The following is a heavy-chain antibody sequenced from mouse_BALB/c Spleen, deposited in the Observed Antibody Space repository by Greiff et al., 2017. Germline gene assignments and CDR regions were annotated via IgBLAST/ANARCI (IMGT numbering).Heavy chain of an antibody. J-gene: IGHJ4*01. CDR2: IYPGDGDT. Sequence: QVQLQQSGAELVRPGSSVKISCKASGYAFSSYWMNWVKQRPGQGLEWIGQIYPGDGDTNYNGKFKGKATLTADKSSSTAYMQLSSLTSEDSAVYFCAREGTGPYYAMDYWGQGTSVTVSS. CDR3: AREGTGPYYAMDY. D-gene: IGHD4-1*01. V-gene: IGHV1-80*01. CDR1: GYAFSSYW.